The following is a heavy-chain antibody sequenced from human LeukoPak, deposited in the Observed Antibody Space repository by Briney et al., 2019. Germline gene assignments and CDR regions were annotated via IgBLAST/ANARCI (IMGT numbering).Heavy chain of an antibody. D-gene: IGHD3-10*01. CDR1: GFTFSNYI. Sequence: GGSLRLSCAASGFTFSNYILNWVRQAPGEGLEWVSSSSTSSTYTYYADSVKGRFTISRDNAKSSLYLQMNSLRAEDTAVYYCAGAMSFYYGSAFDYWGQGTLVTVSS. CDR3: AGAMSFYYGSAFDY. J-gene: IGHJ4*02. V-gene: IGHV3-21*01. CDR2: SSTSSTYT.